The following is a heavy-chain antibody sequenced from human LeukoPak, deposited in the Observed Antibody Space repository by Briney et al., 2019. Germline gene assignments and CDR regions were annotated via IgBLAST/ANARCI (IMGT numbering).Heavy chain of an antibody. J-gene: IGHJ5*02. CDR1: GFTFSDYY. CDR2: ISSSGSTI. Sequence: GGSLRLSCAASGFTFSDYYMSWIRQAPGKGLEWVSYISSSGSTIYYADSVKGRFTISRDNAKNSLYLQMNSLRAEGTAVYYCAREEAAAGISWFDPWGQGTLVTVSS. V-gene: IGHV3-11*01. D-gene: IGHD6-13*01. CDR3: AREEAAAGISWFDP.